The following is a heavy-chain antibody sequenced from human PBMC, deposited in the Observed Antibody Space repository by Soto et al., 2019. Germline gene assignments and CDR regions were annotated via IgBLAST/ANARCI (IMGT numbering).Heavy chain of an antibody. D-gene: IGHD1-26*01. J-gene: IGHJ4*02. CDR2: VYHSGIT. Sequence: QVQLQESGPGLVKTSETLSLTCRVSGASVSSETHFWTWIRQPPGKGLEWIGYVYHSGITNSNPALTSRVTVSADKSRNQFSLTLDSVTPADTAVYYCAREDMSGTYYFDYWGPGTLVTVSS. CDR1: GASVSSETHF. CDR3: AREDMSGTYYFDY. V-gene: IGHV4-61*01.